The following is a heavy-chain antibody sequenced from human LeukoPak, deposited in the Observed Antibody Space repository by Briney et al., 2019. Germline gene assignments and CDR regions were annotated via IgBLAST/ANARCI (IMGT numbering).Heavy chain of an antibody. J-gene: IGHJ4*02. CDR3: AREGLDAYYFDY. CDR2: ISAYNGNT. Sequence: ASVKVSCKASGYTFTISWVRQAPGQGLEWMGWISAYNGNTNYAQKLQGRVTMTTDTSTTTAYMELRTLRSDDTAVYYCAREGLDAYYFDYWGQGTLVTVSS. V-gene: IGHV1-18*01. CDR1: GYTFT. D-gene: IGHD6-19*01.